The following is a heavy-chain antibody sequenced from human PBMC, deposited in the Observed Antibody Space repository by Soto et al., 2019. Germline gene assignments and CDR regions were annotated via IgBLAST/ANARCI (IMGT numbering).Heavy chain of an antibody. CDR2: IFWNGEK. D-gene: IGHD1-26*01. J-gene: IGHJ4*01. V-gene: IGHV2-26*01. CDR3: AHVRQWDGAHSYDC. Sequence: QVTLKESGPVLVKPTATLTLTCAVSGFSPRDSKVGVSWIRQPPGKALEWLAHIFWNGEKSYSTSLERRLTISKDPSKGRVVLTMTNMDPVDTATYFCAHVRQWDGAHSYDCWGRGTLVTVSS. CDR1: GFSPRDSKVG.